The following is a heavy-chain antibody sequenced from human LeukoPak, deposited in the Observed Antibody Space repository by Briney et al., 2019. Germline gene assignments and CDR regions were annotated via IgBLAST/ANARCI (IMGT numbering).Heavy chain of an antibody. CDR3: ARGEVTTVTTRHSNSPRFDY. CDR1: GGSISSGGYY. D-gene: IGHD4-17*01. V-gene: IGHV4-31*03. Sequence: SQTLSLTCTVSGGSISSGGYYWSWIRQHPGKGLEWIGYIYYSGSTYYNPSLKSRVTISVDTPKNQFSLKLSSVTAADTAVYYCARGEVTTVTTRHSNSPRFDYWGQGTLVTVSS. J-gene: IGHJ4*02. CDR2: IYYSGST.